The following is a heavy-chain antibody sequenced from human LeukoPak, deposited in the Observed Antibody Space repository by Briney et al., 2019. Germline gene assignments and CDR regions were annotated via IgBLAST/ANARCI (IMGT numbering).Heavy chain of an antibody. V-gene: IGHV3-49*03. CDR2: IRSETYGATA. Sequence: PGGSLRLSCTASGFTFGDYALSWFRQAPGKGLEWVAFIRSETYGATAEYAASVRGRFTISRDDSKGIAYLLMSSLTTEDTAVYYCTRDGRYFDWVLYWGQGTLVTVSS. CDR3: TRDGRYFDWVLY. CDR1: GFTFGDYA. J-gene: IGHJ4*02. D-gene: IGHD3-9*01.